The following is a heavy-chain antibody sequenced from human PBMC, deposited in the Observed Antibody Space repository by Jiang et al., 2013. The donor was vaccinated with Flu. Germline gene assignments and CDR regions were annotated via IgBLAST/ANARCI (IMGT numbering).Heavy chain of an antibody. V-gene: IGHV1-46*01. CDR1: GYTFTSYY. D-gene: IGHD5-18*01. J-gene: IGHJ6*02. CDR2: INPSGGST. CDR3: ARGGYSYGTGGSYYYYGMDV. Sequence: SGAEVKKPGASVKVSCKTSGYTFTSYYMHWVRQAPGQGLEWMGIINPSGGSTSYAQKFQGRVTMTRDTSTSTVYMELSSLRSEDTAVYYCARGGYSYGTGGSYYYYGMDVWGQGTTVTVSS.